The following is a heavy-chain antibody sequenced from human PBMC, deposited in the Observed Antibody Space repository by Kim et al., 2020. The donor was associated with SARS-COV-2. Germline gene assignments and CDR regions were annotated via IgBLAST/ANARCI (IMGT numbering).Heavy chain of an antibody. CDR1: GFTFSSYA. V-gene: IGHV3-23*01. CDR3: AKDSDILTGYPTQWGMDV. J-gene: IGHJ6*02. CDR2: ISGSGGST. D-gene: IGHD3-9*01. Sequence: GGSLRLSCAASGFTFSSYAMSWVRQAPGKGLEWVSAISGSGGSTYYADSVKGRFTISRDNSKNTLYLQMNSLRAEDTAVYYCAKDSDILTGYPTQWGMDVWGQGTTVTVSS.